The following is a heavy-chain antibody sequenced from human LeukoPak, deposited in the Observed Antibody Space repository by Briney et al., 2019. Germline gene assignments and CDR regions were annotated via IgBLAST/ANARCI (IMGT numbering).Heavy chain of an antibody. Sequence: PGGSLRLSCAASGFTFSSYAMSWVRQAPGKGLEWVSAISGSGGSTYYADSVKGRFTISRDNSKNTLYLQMNSLRAEDTAVYYCAKDTPYYYDSSGPLNYWGQGTLVTVSS. CDR1: GFTFSSYA. J-gene: IGHJ4*02. CDR3: AKDTPYYYDSSGPLNY. CDR2: ISGSGGST. V-gene: IGHV3-23*01. D-gene: IGHD3-22*01.